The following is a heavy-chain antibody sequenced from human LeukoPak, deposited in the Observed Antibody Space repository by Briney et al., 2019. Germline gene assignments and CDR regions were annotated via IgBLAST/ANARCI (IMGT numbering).Heavy chain of an antibody. CDR2: IYYSGSS. J-gene: IGHJ3*02. Sequence: PSETLSLTCTVSGGSISSYYWSWLRQPPGKGLEWIGYIYYSGSSNYNPSLKSRVTISVDTSKNQFSLKLSSVTAADTAVYYCARHYGSSSSWYIGAFDIWGQGTMVTVSS. CDR3: ARHYGSSSSWYIGAFDI. V-gene: IGHV4-59*08. D-gene: IGHD6-13*01. CDR1: GGSISSYY.